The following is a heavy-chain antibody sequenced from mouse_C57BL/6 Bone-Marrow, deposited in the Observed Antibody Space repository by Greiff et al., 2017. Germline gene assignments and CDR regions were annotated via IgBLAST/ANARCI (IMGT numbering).Heavy chain of an antibody. CDR3: ARHELRSFYAMDY. CDR1: GFSLTSYG. D-gene: IGHD1-1*01. J-gene: IGHJ4*01. CDR2: IWSDGST. V-gene: IGHV2-6-1*01. Sequence: QVQLKESGPGLVAPSQSLSITCTVSGFSLTSYGVHWVRQPPGKGLEWLVVIWSDGSTTYNSALKSRLSISKDNSKSQVFLKMNSLQTDDTAMYYCARHELRSFYAMDYWGQGTSVTVSS.